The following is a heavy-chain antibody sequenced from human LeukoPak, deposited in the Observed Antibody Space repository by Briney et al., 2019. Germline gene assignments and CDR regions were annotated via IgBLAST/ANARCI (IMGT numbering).Heavy chain of an antibody. CDR3: ARGIQLLWSGELSNDAFDI. D-gene: IGHD3-10*01. Sequence: GGSLRLSCAASGFTFSSYAMHWVRQAPGKGLEWVAVISYDGSNKYYADSVKGRFTISRDNSKNTLYLQMNSLRAEDTAVYYCARGIQLLWSGELSNDAFDIWGQGTMVTVSS. CDR1: GFTFSSYA. V-gene: IGHV3-30-3*01. CDR2: ISYDGSNK. J-gene: IGHJ3*02.